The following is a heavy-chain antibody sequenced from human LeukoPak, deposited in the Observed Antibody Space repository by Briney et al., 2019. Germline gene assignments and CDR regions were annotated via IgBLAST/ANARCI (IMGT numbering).Heavy chain of an antibody. CDR2: IYYSGST. V-gene: IGHV4-59*01. Sequence: SETLSLTCTVSGGSISSYYWSWIRQPPGKGLEVIGYIYYSGSTNYNPSLKSRVTISVDTSKNQFSLKLSSVTAADTAVYYCARISYDFWSGNLATWFDPWGQGTLVTVSS. D-gene: IGHD3-3*01. CDR1: GGSISSYY. J-gene: IGHJ5*02. CDR3: ARISYDFWSGNLATWFDP.